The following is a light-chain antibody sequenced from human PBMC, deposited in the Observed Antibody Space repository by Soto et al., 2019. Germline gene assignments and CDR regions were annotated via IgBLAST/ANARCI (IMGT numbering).Light chain of an antibody. J-gene: IGLJ1*01. CDR3: SSYTSSSPYV. CDR2: DVS. CDR1: SSDVGGYNY. Sequence: QSVLTQPASVSGSPGQSITISCTGTSSDVGGYNYVSWYQQHPGKAHKLMIYDVSNRPSGVSNRFSGSKSGNTASPTISGLQAEDEADYYCSSYTSSSPYVFGTGTRSPS. V-gene: IGLV2-14*01.